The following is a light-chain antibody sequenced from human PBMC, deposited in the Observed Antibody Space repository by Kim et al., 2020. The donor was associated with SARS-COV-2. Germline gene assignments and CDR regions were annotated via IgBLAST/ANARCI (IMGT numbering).Light chain of an antibody. CDR3: SSYAGGNNWV. CDR2: EVN. V-gene: IGLV2-8*01. Sequence: GQSVTISCTGTRSDVGSYNYVSWYQQHPGKAPKLMIYEVNKRTSGVPDRFSGSRSGNTASLTVSGLQADDEADYYCSSYAGGNNWVFGGGTQLTVL. J-gene: IGLJ3*02. CDR1: RSDVGSYNY.